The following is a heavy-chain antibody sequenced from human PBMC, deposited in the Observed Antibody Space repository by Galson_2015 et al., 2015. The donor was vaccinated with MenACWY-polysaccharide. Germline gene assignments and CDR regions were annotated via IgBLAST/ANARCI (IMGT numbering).Heavy chain of an antibody. D-gene: IGHD6-6*01. CDR3: AREIPYRSSSSSLWRRNPDYYYGMDI. Sequence: SLRLSCAASGFSVNSNHMSWVRQAPGKGLEWVSVIYTGGSTYYADSATGRFTISRDNSKNMLYLQMNSLRAEDTAVYYCAREIPYRSSSSSLWRRNPDYYYGMDIWGQGTTVAVSS. V-gene: IGHV3-53*01. CDR1: GFSVNSNH. J-gene: IGHJ6*02. CDR2: IYTGGST.